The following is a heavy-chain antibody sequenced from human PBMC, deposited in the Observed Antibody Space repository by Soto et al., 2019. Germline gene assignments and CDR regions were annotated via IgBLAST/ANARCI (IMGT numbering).Heavy chain of an antibody. J-gene: IGHJ4*02. Sequence: ASVKVSFKACGYTFTSNAIHGMRQAPGQRLEWMGWINGGDADTQYSQNFQGRVTLTRDTSATTAYIELNSLRSEDTAVYYCARGFDGSADYWGQGTLVTVSS. D-gene: IGHD3-10*01. CDR3: ARGFDGSADY. V-gene: IGHV1-3*01. CDR1: GYTFTSNA. CDR2: INGGDADT.